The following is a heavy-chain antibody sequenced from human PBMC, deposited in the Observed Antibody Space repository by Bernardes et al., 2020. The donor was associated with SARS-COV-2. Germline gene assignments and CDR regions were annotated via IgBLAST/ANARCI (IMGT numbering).Heavy chain of an antibody. CDR2: ISGSGGTT. Sequence: GGSLRLSCAASGFAFSTYAMSWVRQAPGKGLEWVSVISGSGGTTYYSASVKGRFTISRDNSQKMVYLQMSSLRAEDTAVYFCAKDLIAGTLGGLPQTFDYWGQGTLVTVSS. CDR1: GFAFSTYA. J-gene: IGHJ4*02. D-gene: IGHD3-16*01. CDR3: AKDLIAGTLGGLPQTFDY. V-gene: IGHV3-23*01.